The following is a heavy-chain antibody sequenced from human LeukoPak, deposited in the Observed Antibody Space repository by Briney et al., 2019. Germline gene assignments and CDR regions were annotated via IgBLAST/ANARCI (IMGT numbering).Heavy chain of an antibody. Sequence: PSETLSLTCTVSVGSISSYYWSWIRQPPGKGLEWIGYIYYSGSTNYNPSLKSRVTISVDTSKNQFSLKLSSVTAADTAVYYCARGSWYYYDSSVEFFDYWGQGTLVTVSS. CDR2: IYYSGST. CDR3: ARGSWYYYDSSVEFFDY. J-gene: IGHJ4*02. V-gene: IGHV4-59*01. CDR1: VGSISSYY. D-gene: IGHD3-22*01.